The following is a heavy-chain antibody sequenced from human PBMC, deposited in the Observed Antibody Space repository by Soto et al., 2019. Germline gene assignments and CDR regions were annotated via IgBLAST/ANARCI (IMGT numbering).Heavy chain of an antibody. CDR3: ARGQKGGYSYGYGYYYGMDV. CDR2: IIPIFGTA. Sequence: QVQLVQSGAEVKKPGSSVKVSCKASGGTFSSYAISWVRQAPGQGLEWMGGIIPIFGTANYAQKFQGRVTITADESTSTAYMELSSLRSEDTAVYYCARGQKGGYSYGYGYYYGMDVWGQGTTVTVSS. V-gene: IGHV1-69*01. CDR1: GGTFSSYA. J-gene: IGHJ6*02. D-gene: IGHD5-18*01.